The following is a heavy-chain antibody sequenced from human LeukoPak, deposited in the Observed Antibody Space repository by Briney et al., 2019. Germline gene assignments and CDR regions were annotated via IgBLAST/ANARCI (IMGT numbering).Heavy chain of an antibody. CDR2: IVVGSGNT. V-gene: IGHV1-58*02. J-gene: IGHJ3*02. CDR3: AKYREEDDGWYPDNDAFDI. Sequence: GASVKVSCKASGFTFTSSAMQWVRQARGQRLEWIGWIVVGSGNTNYAQKFQERVTITRDMSTSTAYMELSSLRAEDTAVYYCAKYREEDDGWYPDNDAFDIWGQGTMVTVSS. CDR1: GFTFTSSA. D-gene: IGHD6-19*01.